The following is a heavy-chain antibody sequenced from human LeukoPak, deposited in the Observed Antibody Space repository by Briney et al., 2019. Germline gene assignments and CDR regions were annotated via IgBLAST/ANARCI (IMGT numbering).Heavy chain of an antibody. CDR1: GFTFSSYS. Sequence: GGSLRLSCAASGFTFSSYSMNWVRQAPGKGLEWVSSISSSSSYIYYADSVKGRFTISRDNAKNSLYLQMNSLRAEDTAVYYCARAPGQNIAVAADFDYWGQGTLVTVSS. CDR2: ISSSSSYI. D-gene: IGHD6-19*01. CDR3: ARAPGQNIAVAADFDY. J-gene: IGHJ4*02. V-gene: IGHV3-21*01.